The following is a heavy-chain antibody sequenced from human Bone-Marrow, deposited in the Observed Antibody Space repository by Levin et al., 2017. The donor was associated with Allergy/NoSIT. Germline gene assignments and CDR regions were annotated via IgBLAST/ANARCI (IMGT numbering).Heavy chain of an antibody. CDR1: GGSVSSSLYY. V-gene: IGHV4-39*07. J-gene: IGHJ5*02. CDR2: IYFSGST. D-gene: IGHD6-19*01. CDR3: ARISSGWYHGPCDL. Sequence: GSLRLSCSVSGGSVSSSLYYWGWLRQSPAKGLECIATIYFSGSTYYNPSLKSRATISVDTSKSEFSLKVNSVTAADTAVYYCARISSGWYHGPCDLWGQGTPVTVSS.